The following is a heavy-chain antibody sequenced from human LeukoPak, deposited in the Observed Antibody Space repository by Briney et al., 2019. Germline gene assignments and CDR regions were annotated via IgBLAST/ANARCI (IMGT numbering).Heavy chain of an antibody. J-gene: IGHJ4*02. D-gene: IGHD5-24*01. V-gene: IGHV1-46*01. CDR3: ARDPVEIATTEFDY. CDR2: INPTGGST. CDR1: GYTFTSYY. Sequence: EASVTVSCKASGYTFTSYYMHWVRQAPGQGLEWMGLINPTGGSTGYAQKFQGRVTMTRDMSTSTDYMELSSLRSEDTAIYYCARDPVEIATTEFDYWGQGTLVTVSS.